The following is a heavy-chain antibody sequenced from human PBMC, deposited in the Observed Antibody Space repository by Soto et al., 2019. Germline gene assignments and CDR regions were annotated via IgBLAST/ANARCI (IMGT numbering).Heavy chain of an antibody. Sequence: ASETLSLTCTVSGGSISSGVYYWSWIRQHPGKGLEWIGYIYYSGSTYYNPSLKSRVTISVDTSKNQFSLKLSSVTAADTAVYYCARRGDSNYDYYYYMDVWGKGTTVTVSS. CDR2: IYYSGST. D-gene: IGHD4-4*01. CDR1: GGSISSGVYY. CDR3: ARRGDSNYDYYYYMDV. J-gene: IGHJ6*03. V-gene: IGHV4-31*03.